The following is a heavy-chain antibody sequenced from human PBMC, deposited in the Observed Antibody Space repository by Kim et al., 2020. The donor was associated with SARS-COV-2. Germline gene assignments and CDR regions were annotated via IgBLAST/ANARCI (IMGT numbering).Heavy chain of an antibody. Sequence: SVKVSCKASGGTFSSYTISWVRQAPGQGLEWMGRIIPILGIANYAQKFQGRVTITADKSTSTAYMELSSLRSEDTAVYYCARDSATMIVVERAQGDWFDPWGQGTLVTVSS. V-gene: IGHV1-69*04. D-gene: IGHD3-22*01. J-gene: IGHJ5*02. CDR3: ARDSATMIVVERAQGDWFDP. CDR1: GGTFSSYT. CDR2: IIPILGIA.